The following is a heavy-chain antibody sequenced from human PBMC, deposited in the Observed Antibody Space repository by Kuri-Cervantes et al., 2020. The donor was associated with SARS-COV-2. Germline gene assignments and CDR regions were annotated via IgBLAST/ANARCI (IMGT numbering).Heavy chain of an antibody. V-gene: IGHV3-21*01. CDR1: GFTFSSYS. D-gene: IGHD3-10*01. Sequence: LSLTCAASGFTFSSYSMNWVRQAPGKGLEWVSSISSSSSYIYYADSVKGRFTISRDNAKNTLYLQMNSLRAEDTAVYYCARDRGYGSGSYSWFDPWGQGTLVTVSS. J-gene: IGHJ5*02. CDR3: ARDRGYGSGSYSWFDP. CDR2: ISSSSSYI.